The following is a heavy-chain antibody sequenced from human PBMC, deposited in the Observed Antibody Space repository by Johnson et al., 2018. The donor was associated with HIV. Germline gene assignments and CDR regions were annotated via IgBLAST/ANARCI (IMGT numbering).Heavy chain of an antibody. CDR1: GFTFSSYA. Sequence: QMMLVESGGTLVKPGGSLRLSCAASGFTFSSYAMHWVRQAPGKGLEWVAVISYDGSNKYYADSVKGRFTISRDNARNSVFLQMHSLRAEDPAVYYCARGAYYYLIWGQGTMVTVSS. V-gene: IGHV3-30-3*01. D-gene: IGHD3-22*01. CDR2: ISYDGSNK. CDR3: ARGAYYYLI. J-gene: IGHJ3*01.